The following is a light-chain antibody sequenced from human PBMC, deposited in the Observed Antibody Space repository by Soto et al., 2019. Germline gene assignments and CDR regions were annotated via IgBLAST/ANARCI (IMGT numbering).Light chain of an antibody. CDR3: SSYTSSSNV. V-gene: IGLV2-14*01. J-gene: IGLJ1*01. CDR1: SSDVGGYNY. Sequence: QSALTQPASVSGSPGQSITISCTGTSSDVGGYNYVSWYQQHPSKAPKLMIYDVSNRPSGVSNRFSGSKSGNTASLTISGLQAEDEADYYCSSYTSSSNVFGTGTKVTVL. CDR2: DVS.